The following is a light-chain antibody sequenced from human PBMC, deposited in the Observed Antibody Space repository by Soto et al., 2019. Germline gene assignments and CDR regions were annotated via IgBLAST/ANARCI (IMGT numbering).Light chain of an antibody. CDR2: DAS. CDR1: QSFSSY. Sequence: EIVLTQSPATLSLTPGERATLSCRASQSFSSYLAWYQQKPGQAPRLLIYDASNRATGIPARFSGSGSGTDLTLTISSLEPEDFAVYYCQQRSNWPLTFGGGTKVDI. V-gene: IGKV3-11*01. J-gene: IGKJ4*01. CDR3: QQRSNWPLT.